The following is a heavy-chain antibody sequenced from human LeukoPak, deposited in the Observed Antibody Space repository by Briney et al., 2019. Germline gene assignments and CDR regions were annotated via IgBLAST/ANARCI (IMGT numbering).Heavy chain of an antibody. V-gene: IGHV4-59*01. CDR2: IYNSGRT. CDR1: GASISSYD. Sequence: SETLSLTCAVSGASISSYDWSWIRQPPGKGLEWIGGIYNSGRTNDNPSLKSRVTISKDTSKNQVSLNLRSVTAADTAVYYCARDPGENYPYNWFDPWGQGTLVTVSS. D-gene: IGHD5-24*01. J-gene: IGHJ5*02. CDR3: ARDPGENYPYNWFDP.